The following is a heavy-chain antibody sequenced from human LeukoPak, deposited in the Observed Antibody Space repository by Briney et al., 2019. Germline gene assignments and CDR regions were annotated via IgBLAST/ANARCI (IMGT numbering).Heavy chain of an antibody. CDR3: ARHGSRYSSSPHFDP. Sequence: PSETLSLTCTVSGGSISSYYWSWIRQPPGKGLEWIGYIYYSGSTNYNPSLKSRVTISADTSKNQFSLKLSSVTAADTAVYYCARHGSRYSSSPHFDPWGQGTLVTVSS. CDR2: IYYSGST. CDR1: GGSISSYY. J-gene: IGHJ5*02. V-gene: IGHV4-59*08. D-gene: IGHD6-13*01.